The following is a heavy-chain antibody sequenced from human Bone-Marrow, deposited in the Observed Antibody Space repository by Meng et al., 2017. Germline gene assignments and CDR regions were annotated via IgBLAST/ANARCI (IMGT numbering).Heavy chain of an antibody. CDR1: GHTSIGSY. CDR2: MNPNSGNT. J-gene: IGHJ4*02. V-gene: IGHV1-8*01. D-gene: IGHD3-22*01. Sequence: GADLHNAGDQGTVSVLATGHTSIGSYRRWVRQATGQGLEWMGWMNPNSGNTGYAQKFQGRVTMTADKSTSTAYMELSSLRSEDTAVYYCARALDSSAYIYYFDYWGQGTLVTVSS. CDR3: ARALDSSAYIYYFDY.